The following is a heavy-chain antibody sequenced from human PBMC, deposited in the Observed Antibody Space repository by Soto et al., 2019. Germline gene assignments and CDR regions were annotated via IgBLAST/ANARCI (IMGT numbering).Heavy chain of an antibody. CDR1: GCTFSTYA. V-gene: IGHV1-69*13. J-gene: IGHJ4*02. CDR2: IIPMFGTA. CDR3: ASGIQLWLRRINNGYSG. Sequence: GASVKVSCKAPGCTFSTYAISWVRQAPGQGLEWMGGIIPMFGTANYAQRFQDRVTITADESTNTVYMELSSLRSEDTAVYFCASGIQLWLRRINNGYSGWGQGTLVTVSS. D-gene: IGHD5-18*01.